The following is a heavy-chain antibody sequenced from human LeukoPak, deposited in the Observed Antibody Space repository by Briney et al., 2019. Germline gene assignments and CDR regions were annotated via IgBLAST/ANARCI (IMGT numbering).Heavy chain of an antibody. V-gene: IGHV3-23*01. J-gene: IGHJ4*02. D-gene: IGHD1-14*01. Sequence: GGSLRLSCAASGFTFSSYAMSWVRQAPGKGLEWVSAISGSGGSTYYADSVKGRFTIPRDNSKNTLYLQMNSLRAEDTAVYYCAKFPSRNSGNDYWGQGTLVTVSS. CDR3: AKFPSRNSGNDY. CDR1: GFTFSSYA. CDR2: ISGSGGST.